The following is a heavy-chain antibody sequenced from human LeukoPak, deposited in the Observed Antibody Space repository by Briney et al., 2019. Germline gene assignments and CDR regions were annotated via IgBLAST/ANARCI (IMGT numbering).Heavy chain of an antibody. CDR2: IIPILGIA. J-gene: IGHJ3*02. Sequence: SVKVSCKASGGTFSSYAISWVRPAPGQGLEWMGRIIPILGIANYAQKFRGRVTITADKSTSTAYMELSSLRSEDTAVYYCARKTDEAFDIWGQGTMVTVSS. CDR3: ARKTDEAFDI. V-gene: IGHV1-69*04. CDR1: GGTFSSYA.